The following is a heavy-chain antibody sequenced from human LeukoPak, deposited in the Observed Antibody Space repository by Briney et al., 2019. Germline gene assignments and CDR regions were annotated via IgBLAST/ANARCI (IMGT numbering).Heavy chain of an antibody. CDR3: ASRSPYYDSSGYYPMEALDI. CDR2: IIPIFGTA. D-gene: IGHD3-22*01. CDR1: GGTFSSYA. J-gene: IGHJ3*02. V-gene: IGHV1-69*01. Sequence: SVKVSCKASGGTFSSYAISWVRQAPGQGLEWMGGIIPIFGTANYAQKFQGRVTITADESTSTAYMELSSLRSEDTAVYYCASRSPYYDSSGYYPMEALDIWGQGTMVTVSS.